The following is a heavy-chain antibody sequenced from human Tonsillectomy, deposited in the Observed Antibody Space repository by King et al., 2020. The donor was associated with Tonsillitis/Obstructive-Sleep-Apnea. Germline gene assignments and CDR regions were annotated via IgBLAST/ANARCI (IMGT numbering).Heavy chain of an antibody. CDR3: AKGPSWIQGAFDM. J-gene: IGHJ3*02. V-gene: IGHV3-23*04. D-gene: IGHD5-18*01. CDR2: LTARGART. Sequence: VQLVESGGCLVQPGGSLILSCAAYGFTFISNAMSWVRQFPGKGLEWVAGLTARGARTDFADSLKGRFTISRDKSKNTLYLQMNSLRAEDTAVYYCAKGPSWIQGAFDMWGQGTMVTVSS. CDR1: GFTFISNA.